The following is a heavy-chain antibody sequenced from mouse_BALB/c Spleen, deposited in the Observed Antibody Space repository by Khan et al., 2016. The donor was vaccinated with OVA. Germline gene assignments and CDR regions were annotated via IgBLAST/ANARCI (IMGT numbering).Heavy chain of an antibody. J-gene: IGHJ1*01. Sequence: QIQLVQSGPELKKPGETVKISCKASGYTFTNYGMNWVKQAPGKGLKWIGWINTYTGEPKYTDDFKGRFAFSLATSASTAYLQINNLKNEDMATYFCARGASYWYFDVWGAGTTVTVSS. V-gene: IGHV9-1*02. CDR2: INTYTGEP. CDR3: ARGASYWYFDV. CDR1: GYTFTNYG.